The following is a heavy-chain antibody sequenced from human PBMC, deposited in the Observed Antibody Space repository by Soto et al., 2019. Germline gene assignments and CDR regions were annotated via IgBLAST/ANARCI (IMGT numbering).Heavy chain of an antibody. CDR2: IYPGDSDT. Sequence: GESLKISCKGSGYSFTSYWIGWVRQMPGKGLEWMGIIYPGDSDTRYSPSFQGQATISADKSISTAYLQWSSLKASDTAMYYCARNGIAAAGTTYYYYGMDVWGQGTTVTVSS. J-gene: IGHJ6*02. CDR3: ARNGIAAAGTTYYYYGMDV. CDR1: GYSFTSYW. D-gene: IGHD6-13*01. V-gene: IGHV5-51*01.